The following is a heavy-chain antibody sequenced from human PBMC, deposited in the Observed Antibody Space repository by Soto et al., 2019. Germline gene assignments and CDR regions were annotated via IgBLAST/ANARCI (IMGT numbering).Heavy chain of an antibody. D-gene: IGHD2-21*01. CDR1: GFTFINYA. CDR2: ISGGGDAT. J-gene: IGHJ2*01. V-gene: IGHV3-23*01. CDR3: ARKVVGSTSRPDYWYFDL. Sequence: EVQLLESGGDSVQPGGSVRLSCAGSGFTFINYAMNWVRQAPGKGLEWVSTISGGGDATFFADSVRGRFTFSRDNSKNTVTLQMNSLGVDDTAVYYCARKVVGSTSRPDYWYFDLWGRGTRVPVSS.